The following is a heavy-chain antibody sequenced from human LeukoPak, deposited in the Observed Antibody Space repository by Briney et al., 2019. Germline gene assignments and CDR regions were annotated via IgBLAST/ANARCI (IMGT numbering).Heavy chain of an antibody. J-gene: IGHJ1*01. CDR3: ARGYCGGDCYGD. CDR1: GFPFSDYF. D-gene: IGHD2-21*02. Sequence: PGGSLRLSCAASGFPFSDYFMNWVRQAPGKGLEYVSSISGSSRHIYYADSVKGRFTISRDNTKSSLYLQMNSLRVEDMAVYYCARGYCGGDCYGDWGQGTLVTVSS. V-gene: IGHV3-21*01. CDR2: ISGSSRHI.